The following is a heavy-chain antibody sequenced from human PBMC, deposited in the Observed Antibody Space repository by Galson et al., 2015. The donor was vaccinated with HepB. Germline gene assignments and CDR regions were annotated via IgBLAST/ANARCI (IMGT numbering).Heavy chain of an antibody. V-gene: IGHV4-38-2*01. D-gene: IGHD6-6*01. CDR2: IYHTGST. CDR3: ARNDFVQEGLNYFDY. Sequence: SETLSLTCAVSGYSISSGYYWGWIRQPPGKGLEWIGSIYHTGSTYYNPSLKSRITISVDTSKNQFSLKLSSVTAADTAVYYCARNDFVQEGLNYFDYWGQGTLVTVSS. CDR1: GYSISSGYY. J-gene: IGHJ4*02.